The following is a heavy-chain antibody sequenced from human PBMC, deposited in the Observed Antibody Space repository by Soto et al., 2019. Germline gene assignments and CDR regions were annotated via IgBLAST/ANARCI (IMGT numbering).Heavy chain of an antibody. Sequence: EVQLLESGGGLVQPGGSLRLSCAASGFTFSSYAMSWVRQAPGKGLEWVSAISGSGGSTYYADSVKGRFTISRDNSKNTLYLQMNSLRAEDTAVYYCAKGPTVTTNYYYGMDVWGQGTTVTVSS. CDR3: AKGPTVTTNYYYGMDV. CDR2: ISGSGGST. J-gene: IGHJ6*02. D-gene: IGHD4-17*01. CDR1: GFTFSSYA. V-gene: IGHV3-23*01.